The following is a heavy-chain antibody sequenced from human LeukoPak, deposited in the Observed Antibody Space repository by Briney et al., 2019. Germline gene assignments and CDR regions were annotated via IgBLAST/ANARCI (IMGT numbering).Heavy chain of an antibody. Sequence: GESLKISCKGSGYSFTSYWIGWVRPMPGKGLEWMGIIYPGDSDTRYSPSFQGQVTISADKSISTAYLQWSSLKASDTAMYYCARTLGYCSSTSCYRWFDPWGQGTLVTVSS. D-gene: IGHD2-2*02. J-gene: IGHJ5*02. CDR3: ARTLGYCSSTSCYRWFDP. V-gene: IGHV5-51*01. CDR1: GYSFTSYW. CDR2: IYPGDSDT.